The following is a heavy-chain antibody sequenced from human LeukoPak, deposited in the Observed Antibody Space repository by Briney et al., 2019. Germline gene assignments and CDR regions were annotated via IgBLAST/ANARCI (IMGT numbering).Heavy chain of an antibody. J-gene: IGHJ6*03. D-gene: IGHD1-1*01. CDR1: GGSISSGGYS. V-gene: IGHV4-30-4*07. Sequence: SETLSLTCAVSGGSISSGGYSWSWIRQPPGTGLEWIGYIYYSGSTYYNPSLKSRVTISVDTSKNQFSLKLSSVTAADTAVYYCASTNWNYYYYYMDVWGKGTTVTVSS. CDR2: IYYSGST. CDR3: ASTNWNYYYYYMDV.